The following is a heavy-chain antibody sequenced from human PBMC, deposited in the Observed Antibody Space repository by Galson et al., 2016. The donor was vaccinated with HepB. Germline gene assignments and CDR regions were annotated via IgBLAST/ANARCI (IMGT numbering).Heavy chain of an antibody. J-gene: IGHJ4*02. CDR1: GYTFTTDG. CDR3: AREGVCTGGRCYSGFDY. D-gene: IGHD2-15*01. CDR2: ISPNSGNT. Sequence: SVKVSCKAYGYTFTTDGISWVRQAPGQGLEWMGWISPNSGNTNYAQKVQGRVTMTTDTSTNTVYMELRSLRSDDTAVYYCAREGVCTGGRCYSGFDYWGQGTLVTVSS. V-gene: IGHV1-18*04.